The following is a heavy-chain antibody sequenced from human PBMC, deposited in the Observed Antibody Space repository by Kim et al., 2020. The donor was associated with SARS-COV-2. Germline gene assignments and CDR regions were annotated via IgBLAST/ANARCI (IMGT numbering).Heavy chain of an antibody. CDR1: GFTFGDYA. CDR3: TRFLEWLTPENLWDY. V-gene: IGHV3-49*03. CDR2: IRSKAYGGTT. D-gene: IGHD3-3*01. Sequence: GGSLRLSCTASGFTFGDYAMSWFRQAPGKGLEWVGFIRSKAYGGTTEYAASVKGRFTISRDDSKSIAYLQMNSLKTEDTAVYYCTRFLEWLTPENLWDYWGQGTLVTVSS. J-gene: IGHJ4*02.